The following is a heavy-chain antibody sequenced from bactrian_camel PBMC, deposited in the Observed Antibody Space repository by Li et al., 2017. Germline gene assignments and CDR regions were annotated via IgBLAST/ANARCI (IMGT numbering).Heavy chain of an antibody. V-gene: IGHV3S55*01. CDR2: INSDLSK. J-gene: IGHJ4*01. CDR1: GITRCDYH. D-gene: IGHD3*01. Sequence: HVQLVESGGGSVQVGGSLNLSCTVSGITRCDYHMSWYRQAAGNEREFVALINSDLSKRYADSVKARFTVSKDHAKNTLYLQMNSLKEEDSAMYYCAVDAPWYKECVVRRTPELGVRGQGTQVTVS.